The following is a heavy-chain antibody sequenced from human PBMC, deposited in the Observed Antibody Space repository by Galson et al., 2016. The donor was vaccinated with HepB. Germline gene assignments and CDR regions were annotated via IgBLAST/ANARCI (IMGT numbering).Heavy chain of an antibody. CDR1: GISITTFS. V-gene: IGHV4-59*01. J-gene: IGHJ4*02. CDR2: ISHSGTT. CDR3: ASGPLPRGYVSGIGQFDY. Sequence: SETLSLTCNVSGISITTFSWTWIRQTPGKGLEYIGFISHSGTTNYNPSLRSRVTISVDPARNQVSLRLSSVTAADTAVYYCASGPLPRGYVSGIGQFDYWGQGVLATVSS. D-gene: IGHD3-10*01.